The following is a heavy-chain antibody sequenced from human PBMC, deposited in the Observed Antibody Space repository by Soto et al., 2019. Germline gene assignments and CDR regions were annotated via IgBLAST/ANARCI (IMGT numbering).Heavy chain of an antibody. J-gene: IGHJ5*02. CDR2: ISHSGTSK. V-gene: IGHV3-30*18. CDR3: AKDWGSGGWFNWFHP. CDR1: GFTVGTTG. Sequence: QVQLVESGGGVVQPGGSLNLACVASGFTVGTTGMHWVRQAPGKGLEWVAMISHSGTSKQYGDSVQGRFTVSRDDAKNTLYLQMSSLRPVDTGTYHCAKDWGSGGWFNWFHPWGQGVQVTVSS. D-gene: IGHD6-19*01.